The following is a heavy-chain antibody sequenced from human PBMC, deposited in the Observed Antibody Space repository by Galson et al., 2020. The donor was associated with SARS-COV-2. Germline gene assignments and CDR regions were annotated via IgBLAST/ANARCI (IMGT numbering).Heavy chain of an antibody. D-gene: IGHD3-10*01. J-gene: IGHJ4*02. CDR1: GGSISSGGYY. V-gene: IGHV4-39*01. CDR2: IYHSGSA. Sequence: SETLSLTCTVSGGSISSGGYYWSWIRQHPGKGLEWIGYIYHSGSAYYDPTLQSRVNIFVDTSKHQFALKLTSVTAADTAVYYCARPAVSPWGVNCWGQGILVTVSS. CDR3: ARPAVSPWGVNC.